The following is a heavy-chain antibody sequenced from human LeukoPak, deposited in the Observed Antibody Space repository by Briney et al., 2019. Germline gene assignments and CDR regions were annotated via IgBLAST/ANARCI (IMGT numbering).Heavy chain of an antibody. CDR3: AKDTGYTSSLGH. Sequence: GGSLRLSCAASGFPFNIYWMYWVRQAPGKGLVWVSRMNGEGTSRSYADSVKGRFTISRDNAKNTLYLQMNSLRAEDTAVYYCAKDTGYTSSLGHWGQGTLVTVSS. J-gene: IGHJ1*01. CDR1: GFPFNIYW. D-gene: IGHD6-13*01. CDR2: MNGEGTSR. V-gene: IGHV3-74*01.